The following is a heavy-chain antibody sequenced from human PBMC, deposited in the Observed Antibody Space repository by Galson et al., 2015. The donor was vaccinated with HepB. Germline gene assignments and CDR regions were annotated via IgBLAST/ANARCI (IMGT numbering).Heavy chain of an antibody. CDR2: IFYSGSSNGNT. J-gene: IGHJ5*02. CDR3: ARGNGYCTRTNCPEFDT. Sequence: SETLSLTCTVSGDSINIYYWNWIRQPPGKGLEWIGNIFYSGSSNGNTKYNPSLKSRPNISVDTPKNQISLKLNSVTTADTAVYYCARGNGYCTRTNCPEFDTWGQGTPVTVSS. V-gene: IGHV4-59*01. D-gene: IGHD2-2*01. CDR1: GDSINIYY.